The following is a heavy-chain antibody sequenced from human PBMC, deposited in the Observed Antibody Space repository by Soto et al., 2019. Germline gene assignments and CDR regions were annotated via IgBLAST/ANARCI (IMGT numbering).Heavy chain of an antibody. CDR2: ISYDGSNK. D-gene: IGHD6-13*01. Sequence: GGSLRLSCAASGFTFSSYGMHWVRQAPGKGLEWVAVISYDGSNKYYADSVKGRFTISRDNSKNTLYLQMNSLRAEDTAVYYCAKCLTSSSWLDYYYYYYGMDVWGQGTTVTVSS. V-gene: IGHV3-30*18. CDR3: AKCLTSSSWLDYYYYYYGMDV. J-gene: IGHJ6*02. CDR1: GFTFSSYG.